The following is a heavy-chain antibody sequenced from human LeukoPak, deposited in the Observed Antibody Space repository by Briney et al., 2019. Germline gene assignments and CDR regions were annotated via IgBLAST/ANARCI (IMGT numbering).Heavy chain of an antibody. CDR3: ARDFKRGPSPYNWNPVHAFDI. J-gene: IGHJ3*02. CDR1: GFTFSSYS. CDR2: ISSSSSYI. D-gene: IGHD1-20*01. V-gene: IGHV3-21*01. Sequence: GGSLRLSCAASGFTFSSYSMNWVRQAPGKGLEWVSSISSSSSYIYYADSVKGRFTISRDNAKNSLYLQMNSLRAEDTAVYYCARDFKRGPSPYNWNPVHAFDIWGQGTMVTVSS.